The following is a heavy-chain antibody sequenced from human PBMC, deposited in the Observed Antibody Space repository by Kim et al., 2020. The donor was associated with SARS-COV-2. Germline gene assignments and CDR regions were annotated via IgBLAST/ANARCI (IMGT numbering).Heavy chain of an antibody. V-gene: IGHV3-30*18. CDR2: ILHDGTYK. Sequence: GGSLRLSCAASGFSFSDYGMHWVRQAPGKGLEWVAVILHDGTYKYYIDSVKGRFTISRDNSKNTLYLQMNSLRPEDTAVYYCAKDARDGGVTCPGVYYYYGMDVGGQGTTVTVSS. J-gene: IGHJ6*01. D-gene: IGHD2-8*02. CDR3: AKDARDGGVTCPGVYYYYGMDV. CDR1: GFSFSDYG.